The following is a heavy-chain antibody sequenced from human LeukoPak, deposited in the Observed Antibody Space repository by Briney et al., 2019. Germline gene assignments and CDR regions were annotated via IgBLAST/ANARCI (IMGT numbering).Heavy chain of an antibody. CDR2: IRSKAYGGTT. J-gene: IGHJ4*02. D-gene: IGHD6-19*01. Sequence: GGSLRLSCTASGFTFSDYAMSWFRQAPGKGLEWVGFIRSKAYGGTTEYAASVKGRFTISRDDSKSIAYLQMNSLKTEDTAVYYCTREGEQWLVFDYWGQGTLVTVSS. CDR3: TREGEQWLVFDY. CDR1: GFTFSDYA. V-gene: IGHV3-49*03.